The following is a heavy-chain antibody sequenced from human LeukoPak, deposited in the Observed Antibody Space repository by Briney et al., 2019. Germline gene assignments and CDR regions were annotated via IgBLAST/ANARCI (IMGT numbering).Heavy chain of an antibody. CDR1: GYTFTSYG. Sequence: ASVKVSCKAPGYTFTSYGISWVRQAPGQGLEWMGWISAYNGNTNYAQRLQGRVTMTTDTSTSTTYMELRSLRSDDTAVYYCARDVDYGDYPDAFDIWGQGTMVTVSS. D-gene: IGHD4-17*01. J-gene: IGHJ3*02. CDR2: ISAYNGNT. CDR3: ARDVDYGDYPDAFDI. V-gene: IGHV1-18*01.